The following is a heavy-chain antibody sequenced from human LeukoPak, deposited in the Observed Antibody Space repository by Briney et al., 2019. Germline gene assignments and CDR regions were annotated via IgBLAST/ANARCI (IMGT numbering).Heavy chain of an antibody. Sequence: GGSLRLSCAASGFSDSSSGIXXVXQXPXRGLDWLAFIQYDGRNXYXXDSVKGRFXXXRDNSKNTLTMFLQMNSLRVEDTAVYYCAKGGDYALDYWGQGTLVTVSS. CDR1: GFSDSSSG. CDR3: AKGGDYALDY. J-gene: IGHJ4*02. D-gene: IGHD4-17*01. CDR2: IQYDGRNX. V-gene: IGHV3-30*02.